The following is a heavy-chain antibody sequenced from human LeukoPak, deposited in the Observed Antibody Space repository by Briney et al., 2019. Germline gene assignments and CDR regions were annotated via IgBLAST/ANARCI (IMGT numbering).Heavy chain of an antibody. CDR2: IYYSGST. J-gene: IGHJ4*02. D-gene: IGHD4-17*01. V-gene: IGHV4-39*01. CDR3: ARGDYGDYVLDY. CDR1: GGSISSSSYY. Sequence: SETLSLTCTVSGGSISSSSYYWGWNRQPPGKGLEWIGSIYYSGSTYYNPSLKSRVTISVDTSKNQFSLKLSSVTAADTAVYYCARGDYGDYVLDYWGQGTLVTVSS.